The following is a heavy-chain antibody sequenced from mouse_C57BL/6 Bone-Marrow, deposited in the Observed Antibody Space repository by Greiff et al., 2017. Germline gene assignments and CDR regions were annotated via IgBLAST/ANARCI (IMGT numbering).Heavy chain of an antibody. D-gene: IGHD2-4*01. CDR2: IYPRSGNT. CDR3: GDYGGFAY. V-gene: IGHV1-81*01. J-gene: IGHJ3*01. Sequence: QVQLQQSGAELVRPGASVKLSCKASGYTFTSYGISWVKQRTGQGLEWIGGIYPRSGNTYYNEKFKGKATLTVDKSSSTAYMELRSLTSEDSAVCVCGDYGGFAYWGQGTLVTVSA. CDR1: GYTFTSYG.